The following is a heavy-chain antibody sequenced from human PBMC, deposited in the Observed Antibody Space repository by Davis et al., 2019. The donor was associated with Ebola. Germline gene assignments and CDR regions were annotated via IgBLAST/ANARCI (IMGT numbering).Heavy chain of an antibody. CDR1: GFTFSSYA. D-gene: IGHD2-2*03. Sequence: GESLKISCAASGFTFSSYAMSWVRQAPGKGLEWVSAISGSGGSTYYADSVKGRFTISRDNSKNTLYLQMNSLRAEDTAVYYCAKDGYCSSTSCYSVAFDIWGQGTMVTVSS. J-gene: IGHJ3*02. CDR3: AKDGYCSSTSCYSVAFDI. V-gene: IGHV3-23*01. CDR2: ISGSGGST.